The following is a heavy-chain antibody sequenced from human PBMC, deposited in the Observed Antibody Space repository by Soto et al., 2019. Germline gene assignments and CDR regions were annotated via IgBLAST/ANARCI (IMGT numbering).Heavy chain of an antibody. D-gene: IGHD2-21*01. CDR3: VWFSNN. V-gene: IGHV4-4*07. Sequence: QPAGKGLEWIVRIDASGNTNYNPSLNSLVTLPVDPSKKQFSLKLTTVTAANTAVYYCVWFSNN. J-gene: IGHJ5*01. CDR2: IDASGNT.